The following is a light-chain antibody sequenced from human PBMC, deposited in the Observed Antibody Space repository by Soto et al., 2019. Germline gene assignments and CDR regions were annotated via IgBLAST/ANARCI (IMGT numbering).Light chain of an antibody. J-gene: IGLJ2*01. V-gene: IGLV2-8*01. Sequence: QSALTQPPSASGSPGQSVTISCTGTSSDVGGYDSVAWYQQHPGKAPKLIIYEVTKRPSGVPDRVSGSKSGNTASLTVSGLQAEDEADYYCSSHAGIINVVFGGGTKVTVL. CDR1: SSDVGGYDS. CDR2: EVT. CDR3: SSHAGIINVV.